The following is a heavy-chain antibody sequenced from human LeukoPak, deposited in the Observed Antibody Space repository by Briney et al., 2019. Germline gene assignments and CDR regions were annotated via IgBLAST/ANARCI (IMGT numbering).Heavy chain of an antibody. CDR1: GYTFTSYY. CDR2: INPNSGGT. Sequence: ASVKVSCKASGYTFTSYYMHWVRQAPGQGLEWMGWINPNSGGTNYAQKFQGRVTMTRDTSISTAYMELSRLRSDDTAVYYCGRDLKGVRWLQWGGGVLMVYWGQGTLVTVSS. CDR3: GRDLKGVRWLQWGGGVLMVY. J-gene: IGHJ4*02. V-gene: IGHV1-2*02. D-gene: IGHD5-24*01.